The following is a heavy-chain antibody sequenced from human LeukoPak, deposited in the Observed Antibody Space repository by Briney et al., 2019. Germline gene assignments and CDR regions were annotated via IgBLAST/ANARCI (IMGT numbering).Heavy chain of an antibody. D-gene: IGHD3-10*01. CDR2: IYYSGTT. V-gene: IGHV4-39*01. CDR3: ARRPPGYYGSGSSYYFDY. Sequence: SETLSLTCTVSGGSISSSSYYWGWIRQPPGKGLEWIGSIYYSGTTYYNPSLKSRLTISVDTSKNQFSLKLSSVTAADTAVYYCARRPPGYYGSGSSYYFDYWGQGTLVTVSS. CDR1: GGSISSSSYY. J-gene: IGHJ4*02.